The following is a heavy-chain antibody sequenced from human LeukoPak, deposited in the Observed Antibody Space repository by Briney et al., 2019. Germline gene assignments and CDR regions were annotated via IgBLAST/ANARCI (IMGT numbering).Heavy chain of an antibody. CDR2: INHSGST. J-gene: IGHJ5*02. D-gene: IGHD3-10*01. CDR3: ARDSGTTGEVKFDP. Sequence: PSETLSLTCAVYGGSFSGYYWSWIRQPPGKGLEWIGEINHSGSTNYNPSLKSRVTISVDTSKNQFSLKLSSVTAADTAVYYCARDSGTTGEVKFDPWGQGTLVTVSS. V-gene: IGHV4-34*01. CDR1: GGSFSGYY.